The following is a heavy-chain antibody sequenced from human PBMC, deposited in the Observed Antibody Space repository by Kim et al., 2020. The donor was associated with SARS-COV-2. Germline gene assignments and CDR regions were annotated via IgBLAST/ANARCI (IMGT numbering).Heavy chain of an antibody. Sequence: SETLSLTCTVSGGSISSSSYYWGWIRQPPGKGLEWIGSIYYSGSTYYNPSLKSRVTISVDTSKNQFSLKLSSVTAADTAVYYCARHGGYYYDSSGYYPIYYYYGMYVWGEGTTGTVSP. CDR1: GGSISSSSYY. CDR3: ARHGGYYYDSSGYYPIYYYYGMYV. D-gene: IGHD3-22*01. V-gene: IGHV4-39*01. J-gene: IGHJ6*04. CDR2: IYYSGST.